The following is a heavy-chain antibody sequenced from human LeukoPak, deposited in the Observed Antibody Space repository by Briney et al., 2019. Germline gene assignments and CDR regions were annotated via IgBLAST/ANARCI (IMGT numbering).Heavy chain of an antibody. CDR2: IYTSGST. D-gene: IGHD3-3*01. J-gene: IGHJ4*02. CDR1: GDSISSGTYY. V-gene: IGHV4-61*02. CDR3: ARARAQYYDFWSGYYTNTLFDY. Sequence: NPSETLSLTCTVSGDSISSGTYYWIWIRQPAGRGLEWIGRIYTSGSTNYNPSLKSRVTISVDTSKNQFSLKLSSVTAADTAVYYCARARAQYYDFWSGYYTNTLFDYWGQGTLVTVSS.